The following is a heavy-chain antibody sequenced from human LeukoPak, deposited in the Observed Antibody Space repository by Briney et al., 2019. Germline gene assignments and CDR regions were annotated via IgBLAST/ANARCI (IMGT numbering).Heavy chain of an antibody. CDR3: ARARGGIVVVVAAPVAFDI. Sequence: PSETLPLTCTVSGGSISSSSYYWGWIRQPPGKGLEWIGSIYYSGSTYYNPSLKSRVTISVDTSKNQFSLKLSSVTAADTAAYYCARARGGIVVVVAAPVAFDIWGQGTMVTVSS. CDR1: GGSISSSSYY. V-gene: IGHV4-39*07. D-gene: IGHD2-15*01. CDR2: IYYSGST. J-gene: IGHJ3*02.